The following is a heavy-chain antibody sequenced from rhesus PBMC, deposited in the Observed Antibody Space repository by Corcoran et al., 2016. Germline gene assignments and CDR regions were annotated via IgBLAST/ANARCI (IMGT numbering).Heavy chain of an antibody. D-gene: IGHD3-28*01. CDR2: ISGSSTTT. V-gene: IGHV4S10*01. Sequence: QVQLKESGAGVVKPAETLTLHCASSGGSISRSQRRSWIREPTGKGLEGRGYISGSSTTTNYNPSLKGLVTISNYTSKIQFSLNLTSVTAADTAPYYLARKGYSYDSGYDPGYCGQGVLVTVSS. CDR3: ARKGYSYDSGYDPGY. J-gene: IGHJ4*01. CDR1: GGSISRSQR.